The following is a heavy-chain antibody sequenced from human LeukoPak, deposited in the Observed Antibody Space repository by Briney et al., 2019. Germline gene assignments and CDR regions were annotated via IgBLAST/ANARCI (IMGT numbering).Heavy chain of an antibody. V-gene: IGHV1-2*06. D-gene: IGHD6-19*01. CDR2: INPNSGGT. Sequence: ASVKVSCKASGYTFTGYYMHWVRQAPAQGLEWMARINPNSGGTNYAQKFQGRVTMTRDTSISTAYMELSRLRSDDTAVYYCARDLGAVAAGDYWGQGTLVTVSS. CDR1: GYTFTGYY. CDR3: ARDLGAVAAGDY. J-gene: IGHJ4*02.